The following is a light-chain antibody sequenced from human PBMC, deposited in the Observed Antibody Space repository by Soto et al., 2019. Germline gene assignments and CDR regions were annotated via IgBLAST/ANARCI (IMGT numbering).Light chain of an antibody. J-gene: IGKJ1*01. Sequence: EIVMTQSPATLSVSPGERATLSCRASQSVSSNLAWYQQKSGQAPRLLIYGASSRATGIPHRFSGSASGTDFTLTISRLEPEDLAVYYCQQYGTSPETFGQGTKVDIK. V-gene: IGKV3-20*01. CDR2: GAS. CDR1: QSVSSN. CDR3: QQYGTSPET.